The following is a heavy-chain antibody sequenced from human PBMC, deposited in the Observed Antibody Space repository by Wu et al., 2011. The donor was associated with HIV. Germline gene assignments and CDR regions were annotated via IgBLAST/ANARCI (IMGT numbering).Heavy chain of an antibody. V-gene: IGHV1-8*01. Sequence: QVQLVQSGAEVKKPGASVKVSCKASGYSFTSYDINWMRQATGQGLEWMGWMNPNSGNTGYAQKFRGRVTMTTDTSTSTAYMELRSLRSDDTAVYYCARGGRRNYMDVWGKGTTVSVSS. J-gene: IGHJ6*03. CDR3: ARGGRRNYMDV. CDR1: GYSFTSYD. D-gene: IGHD1-26*01. CDR2: MNPNSGNT.